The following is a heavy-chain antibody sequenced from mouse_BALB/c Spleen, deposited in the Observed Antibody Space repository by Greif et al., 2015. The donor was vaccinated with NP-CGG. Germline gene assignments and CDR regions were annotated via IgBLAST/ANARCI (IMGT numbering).Heavy chain of an antibody. CDR3: ARVYYGSFYFDY. CDR2: ISSGGST. D-gene: IGHD1-1*01. Sequence: DVHLVESGGGLVKPGGSLKLSCAASGFTFSSYAMSWVRQTPEKRLEWVASISSGGSTYYPDSVKGRFTISRDNARNILYLQMSSLRSEDTAIYYCARVYYGSFYFDYWGQGTTLTVSP. J-gene: IGHJ2*01. CDR1: GFTFSSYA. V-gene: IGHV5-6-5*01.